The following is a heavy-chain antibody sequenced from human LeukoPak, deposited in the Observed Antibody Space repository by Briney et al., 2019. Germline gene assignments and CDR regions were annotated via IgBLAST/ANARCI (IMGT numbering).Heavy chain of an antibody. Sequence: SETLSLTCAVYGGSFSGYYWSWIRQPPGKGLEWIGEINHSGSTNYNPSLKSRVTISVDTSKNQFSLKLSSVTAADTAVYYCARGRSSSWYRYFQHWGQGTLVTVSS. J-gene: IGHJ1*01. CDR2: INHSGST. D-gene: IGHD6-13*01. CDR1: GGSFSGYY. CDR3: ARGRSSSWYRYFQH. V-gene: IGHV4-34*01.